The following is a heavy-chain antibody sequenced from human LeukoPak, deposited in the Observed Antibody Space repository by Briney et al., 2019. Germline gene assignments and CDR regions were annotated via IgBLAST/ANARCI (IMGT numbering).Heavy chain of an antibody. CDR3: ARRYCSSTSCLKTLDY. D-gene: IGHD2-2*01. CDR2: IKQDGSEK. J-gene: IGHJ4*02. V-gene: IGHV3-7*01. CDR1: GFAFSSYW. Sequence: GGSLRLSCAASGFAFSSYWMSWVRQAPGKGLEWVANIKQDGSEKYYVDSVKGRFTISRDNAKNSLFLQTNSLRAEDTAVYYCARRYCSSTSCLKTLDYWGQGTLVTVSS.